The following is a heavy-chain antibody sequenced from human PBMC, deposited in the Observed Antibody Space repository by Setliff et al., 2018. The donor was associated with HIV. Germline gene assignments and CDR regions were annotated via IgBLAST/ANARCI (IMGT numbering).Heavy chain of an antibody. CDR2: IQNDESNQ. J-gene: IGHJ3*02. Sequence: GGSLRLSCAASGFTFTNAWMNWVRQAPGKGLEWVAFIQNDESNQFYADSVKGRFTISRDNFNNVLFLQMNSLRPEDTSMYYCAKTLSQRGNAFDIWGQGSMVTVSS. CDR1: GFTFTNAW. CDR3: AKTLSQRGNAFDI. V-gene: IGHV3-30*02. D-gene: IGHD3-10*01.